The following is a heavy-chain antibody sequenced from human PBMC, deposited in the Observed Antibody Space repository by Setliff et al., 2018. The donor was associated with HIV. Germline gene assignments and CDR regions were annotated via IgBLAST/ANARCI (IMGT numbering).Heavy chain of an antibody. V-gene: IGHV4-39*01. CDR1: GGSISSNSYY. D-gene: IGHD5-12*01. Sequence: PSETLSLTCPVSGGSISSNSYYWGWIRQPPGKGLEWIGSIYYSGSTYYNQSLKSRVTISVDTSKNQLSLKLSSVTAADTAVYYCARQGGYSGYGFYYYYYYMDVWGKGTTVTVSS. CDR3: ARQGGYSGYGFYYYYYYMDV. J-gene: IGHJ6*03. CDR2: IYYSGST.